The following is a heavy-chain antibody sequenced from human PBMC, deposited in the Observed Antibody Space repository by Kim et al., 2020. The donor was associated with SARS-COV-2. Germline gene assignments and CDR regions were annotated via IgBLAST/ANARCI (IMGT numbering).Heavy chain of an antibody. D-gene: IGHD2-21*02. CDR3: ATGQGGDWAPRNY. V-gene: IGHV4-39*01. CDR2: IYYSGST. CDR1: GGSISSSSYY. J-gene: IGHJ4*02. Sequence: SETLSLTCTVSGGSISSSSYYWGWIRQPPGKGLEWIGSIYYSGSTYYNPSLKSRVTISVDTSKNQFSLKLSSVTAADTAVYYCATGQGGDWAPRNYWGQGTLVTVSS.